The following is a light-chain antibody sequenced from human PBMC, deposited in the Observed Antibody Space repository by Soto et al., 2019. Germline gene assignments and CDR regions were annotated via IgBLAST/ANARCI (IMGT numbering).Light chain of an antibody. V-gene: IGKV3-15*01. CDR3: QQYKNWPIT. J-gene: IGKJ5*01. CDR2: DSS. Sequence: EIVMTQSPGTLSVSPGERATLSCRASQSVTSKLSWYQQRPGQAPRLLIYDSSTRATGIPARFSGSGSGTEFTLTISSLQSEDFAVYSCQQYKNWPITFGQGTRLEVK. CDR1: QSVTSK.